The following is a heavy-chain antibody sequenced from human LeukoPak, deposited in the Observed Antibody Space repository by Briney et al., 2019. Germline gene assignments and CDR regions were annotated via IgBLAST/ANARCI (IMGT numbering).Heavy chain of an antibody. J-gene: IGHJ3*01. V-gene: IGHV4-59*08. CDR1: GGSISRYY. D-gene: IGHD2-15*01. Sequence: SETLSLTCAVSGGSISRYYWSWIRRPPGKGLEWIGYVFHSGSTKYNPSLKSRVTISLDTSKKQFSLNLTSVTATDTAVYFCARHEGHCTGGNCYSNAFDVWGQGTMVTVSP. CDR2: VFHSGST. CDR3: ARHEGHCTGGNCYSNAFDV.